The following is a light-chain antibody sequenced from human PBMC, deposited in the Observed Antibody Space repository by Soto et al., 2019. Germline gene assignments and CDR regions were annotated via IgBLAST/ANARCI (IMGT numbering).Light chain of an antibody. Sequence: DIVMTQSPATLSVSPGERATLSCRASQSIRNNLAWYQQKPGHAPRLLLYDASTRATGVPARFSGSGSGTEFTLTISSLQSEDFAVYYCQQCTNWPPYTFGQGTKLEIK. CDR2: DAS. CDR3: QQCTNWPPYT. V-gene: IGKV3-15*01. J-gene: IGKJ2*01. CDR1: QSIRNN.